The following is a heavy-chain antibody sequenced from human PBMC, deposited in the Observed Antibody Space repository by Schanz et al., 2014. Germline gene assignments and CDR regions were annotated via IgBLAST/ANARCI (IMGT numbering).Heavy chain of an antibody. Sequence: EVQLVQSGGGLVQPGGSLRLSCAASEITFSSYSMNWVRQAPGKGLEWVSYISSSSSTRYYADSVKGRFTISRDNAKNTLYLQMNTLRAEDTAVYYCARKMKLGVYGGKGHDSLDIWGRGTMVTGSS. V-gene: IGHV3-48*04. CDR1: EITFSSYS. D-gene: IGHD4-17*01. J-gene: IGHJ3*02. CDR3: ARKMKLGVYGGKGHDSLDI. CDR2: ISSSSSTR.